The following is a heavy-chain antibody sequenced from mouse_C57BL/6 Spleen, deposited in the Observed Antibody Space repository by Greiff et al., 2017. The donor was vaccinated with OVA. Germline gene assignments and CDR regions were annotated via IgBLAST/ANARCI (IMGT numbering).Heavy chain of an antibody. Sequence: VQLQQSGAELVRPGTSVKMSCKASGYTFTNYWIGWAKQRPGHGLEWIGDIYPGGGYTNYNEKFKGKATLTADKSSSTAYMQFSSLTSEDSAIYYCARGGDYYGSSYVDYWGQGTTLTVSS. V-gene: IGHV1-63*01. J-gene: IGHJ2*01. CDR3: ARGGDYYGSSYVDY. D-gene: IGHD1-1*01. CDR2: IYPGGGYT. CDR1: GYTFTNYW.